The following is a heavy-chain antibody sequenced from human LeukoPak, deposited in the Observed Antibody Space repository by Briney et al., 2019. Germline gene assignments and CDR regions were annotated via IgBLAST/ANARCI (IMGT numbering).Heavy chain of an antibody. CDR3: ARVYSSSHNWFDT. Sequence: SETLSLTCTVSGYSISSGYYWGWIRQPPGKGLEWIGSIYHSGSTYYNPSLKSRVTISVDTSKNQFSLNLSSLTAADTAVYYCARVYSSSHNWFDTWGQGTQVTVSS. CDR2: IYHSGST. J-gene: IGHJ5*02. CDR1: GYSISSGYY. V-gene: IGHV4-38-2*02. D-gene: IGHD6-13*01.